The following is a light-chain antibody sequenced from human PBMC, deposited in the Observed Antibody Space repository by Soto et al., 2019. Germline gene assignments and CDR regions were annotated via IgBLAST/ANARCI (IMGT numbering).Light chain of an antibody. CDR3: QQYNDWPRT. CDR1: QTVSSN. V-gene: IGKV3-15*01. Sequence: EIVMTQSPATLSVSPGERATLSCRASQTVSSNLAWYQQKPGQAPRLLMYGASTRATGIPARFSGSGSGTEFTLTLRSLQSEDFVVYYCQQYNDWPRTFGQGTKVDIK. J-gene: IGKJ1*01. CDR2: GAS.